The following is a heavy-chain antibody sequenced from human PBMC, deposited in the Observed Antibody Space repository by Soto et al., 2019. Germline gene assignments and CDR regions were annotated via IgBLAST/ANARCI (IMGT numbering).Heavy chain of an antibody. Sequence: EVPLVESGGGLVQPGGSLRLSCAASGFTLSSYWMTWVRQPPGRGLEWVTNINQNAGKIYYVDSVKGRFTVSRDNAKNSLYLQMNSLSVEDTAVYYCARLVERQCLTQWGQGTLVTVSS. CDR1: GFTLSSYW. D-gene: IGHD2-15*01. V-gene: IGHV3-7*04. CDR3: ARLVERQCLTQ. J-gene: IGHJ4*02. CDR2: INQNAGKI.